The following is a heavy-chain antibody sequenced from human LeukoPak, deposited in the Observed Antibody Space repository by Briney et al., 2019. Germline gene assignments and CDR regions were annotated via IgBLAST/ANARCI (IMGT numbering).Heavy chain of an antibody. CDR1: GFXFSSYA. D-gene: IGHD6-13*01. J-gene: IGHJ4*02. Sequence: GGSLRLSCAASGFXFSSYAMSWVRQAPGKGREWVSAISGSGGSTYYADSVKGRFTISRDNSKNTLYLQMNSLRAEDTAVYYCAKDDPAAAYRPPPFDYWGQGTLVTVSS. CDR3: AKDDPAAAYRPPPFDY. CDR2: ISGSGGST. V-gene: IGHV3-23*01.